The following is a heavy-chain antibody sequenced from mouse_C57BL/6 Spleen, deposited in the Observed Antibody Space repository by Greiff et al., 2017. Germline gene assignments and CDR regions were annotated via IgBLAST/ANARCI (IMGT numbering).Heavy chain of an antibody. CDR3: ARGYEDAMDY. D-gene: IGHD2-3*01. J-gene: IGHJ4*01. CDR2: IYPRSGNT. CDR1: GYTFTSYG. V-gene: IGHV1-81*01. Sequence: QVQLKESGAELARPGASVKLSCKASGYTFTSYGISWVKQRTGQGLEWIGEIYPRSGNTYYNEKFKGKATLTADKSYSKAYMELRSLTSEDSAVYFCARGYEDAMDYWGQGTSVTVSS.